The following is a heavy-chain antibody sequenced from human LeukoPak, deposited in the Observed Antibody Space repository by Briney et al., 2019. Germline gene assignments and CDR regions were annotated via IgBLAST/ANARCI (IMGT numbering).Heavy chain of an antibody. D-gene: IGHD5-12*01. CDR2: NSGSGGSS. CDR1: GFTFSNYA. J-gene: IGHJ4*02. CDR3: ARENVWVDIVATPYFDF. Sequence: QAGGSLRLSCAASGFTFSNYAMSWVRQAPGKGLEWVSSNSGSGGSSYYADSVKGRFTVSRDNSKNTLYLQMNSLRPEDTAVYYCARENVWVDIVATPYFDFWGQGTPVTVSS. V-gene: IGHV3-23*01.